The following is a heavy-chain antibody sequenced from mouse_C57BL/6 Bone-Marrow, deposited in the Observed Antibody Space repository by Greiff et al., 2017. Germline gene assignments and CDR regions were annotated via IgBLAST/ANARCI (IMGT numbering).Heavy chain of an antibody. Sequence: DVKLVESGEGLVKPGGSLKLSCAASGFTFSSYAMSWVRQTPEKRLEWVAYISSGGDYIYYADTVKGRFTISRDNARNTLYLQMSSLKSEDTAMYYCTRVHDGYLLYWYFDVWGTGTTVTVSS. D-gene: IGHD2-3*01. CDR2: ISSGGDYI. J-gene: IGHJ1*03. CDR3: TRVHDGYLLYWYFDV. CDR1: GFTFSSYA. V-gene: IGHV5-9-1*02.